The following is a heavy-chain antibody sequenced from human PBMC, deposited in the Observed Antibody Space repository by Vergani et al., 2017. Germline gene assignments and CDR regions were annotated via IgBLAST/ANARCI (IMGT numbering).Heavy chain of an antibody. CDR3: ARAEFSTNYYGQSYYFDF. V-gene: IGHV4-4*07. CDR1: GASINSRYY. J-gene: IGHJ4*02. CDR2: VYFTGST. Sequence: QVQLQESGPGLVKPSQTLSLTCSVSGASINSRYYWSWVRQPAGKGLQWVGRVYFTGSTNYNPSLRSRVSLSIDTSRNQFSLKLHSVSAEDTAMYFCARAEFSTNYYGQSYYFDFWGQWIPVTVSS. D-gene: IGHD3-22*01.